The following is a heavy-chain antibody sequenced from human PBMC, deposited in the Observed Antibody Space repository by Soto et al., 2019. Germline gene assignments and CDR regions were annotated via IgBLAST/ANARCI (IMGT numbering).Heavy chain of an antibody. CDR3: AREEYCSGGSCHNWFDP. J-gene: IGHJ5*02. Sequence: GGSLRRSCAESGFTFSSYGMHWVSQAPGKGLEWVAVIWYDGSNKYYADSVKGRFTISRDNSKNTLYLQMNSLRAEDTAVYYCAREEYCSGGSCHNWFDPWGQGTLVTVS. CDR2: IWYDGSNK. D-gene: IGHD2-15*01. V-gene: IGHV3-33*01. CDR1: GFTFSSYG.